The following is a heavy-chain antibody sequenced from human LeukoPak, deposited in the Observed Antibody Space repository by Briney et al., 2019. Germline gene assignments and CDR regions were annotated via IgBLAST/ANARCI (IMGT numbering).Heavy chain of an antibody. D-gene: IGHD3/OR15-3a*01. CDR3: ARVRPGYYTYFDY. V-gene: IGHV3-53*01. CDR1: RFTFSSYS. J-gene: IGHJ4*02. CDR2: IYSGGDT. Sequence: QTGGSLRLSCAASRFTFSSYSMSWVRQAPGKGLEWVSVIYSGGDTYYADSVKGRFTISRDNSKNTLYLQMNSLRAEDTAIYYCARVRPGYYTYFDYWGQGTLVTVSS.